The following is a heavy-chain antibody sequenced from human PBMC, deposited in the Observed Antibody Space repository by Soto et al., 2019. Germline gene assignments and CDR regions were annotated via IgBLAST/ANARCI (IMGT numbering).Heavy chain of an antibody. CDR2: IYYSGST. Sequence: PSETLSLTCTVSGGSISSYYWSWIRQPPGKGLEWIGYIYYSGSTNYNPSLKSRVTISVDTSKNQFSLKLSSVTAADTAVYYCARANYSYYDFWSGYQPYYGMDVWGQGTTVTVSS. V-gene: IGHV4-59*01. CDR3: ARANYSYYDFWSGYQPYYGMDV. CDR1: GGSISSYY. D-gene: IGHD3-3*01. J-gene: IGHJ6*02.